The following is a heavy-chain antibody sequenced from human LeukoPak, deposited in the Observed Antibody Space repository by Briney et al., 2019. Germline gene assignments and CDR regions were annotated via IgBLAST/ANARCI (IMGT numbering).Heavy chain of an antibody. CDR3: ARRYYDTTGYAFDI. J-gene: IGHJ3*02. CDR1: GFSVSKTY. Sequence: GGSLRLSCAASGFSVSKTYMNWVRQAPGKGLEWISCVGRDGSIHYADSVKGRITISRDNAKNSLFLQMNSLRAEDTAIYYCARRYYDTTGYAFDIWGQGTMVTVSS. CDR2: VGRDGSI. D-gene: IGHD3-22*01. V-gene: IGHV3-69-1*02.